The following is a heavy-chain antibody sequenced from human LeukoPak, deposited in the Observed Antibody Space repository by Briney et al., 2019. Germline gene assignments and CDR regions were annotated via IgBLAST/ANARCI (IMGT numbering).Heavy chain of an antibody. V-gene: IGHV4-61*01. Sequence: SETLSLTCTVSGGSVSSGTYYWSWIRQPPGKGLEWIGYIYYTGSTNYNPSLKSRLTISVDTSKNQFSPKLSSVTAADTAVYYCARRGGSGRSFDYWGQGTLVTVSS. CDR2: IYYTGST. CDR1: GGSVSSGTYY. CDR3: ARRGGSGRSFDY. J-gene: IGHJ4*02. D-gene: IGHD3-10*01.